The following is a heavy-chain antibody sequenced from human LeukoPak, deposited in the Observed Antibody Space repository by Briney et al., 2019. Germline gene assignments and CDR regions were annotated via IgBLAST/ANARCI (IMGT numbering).Heavy chain of an antibody. J-gene: IGHJ4*02. CDR1: GYTFTNYW. D-gene: IGHD2-21*02. CDR2: IYPGDSDT. Sequence: GESLKISCRTPGYTFTNYWIGWVRQMPGKGLEWMGIIYPGDSDTRYSPSFQGQVTISADKSISTAYLQWSSLKTSDTAIYFCARHGSVAVAGQYSPEGYWGQGTLVTVSS. CDR3: ARHGSVAVAGQYSPEGY. V-gene: IGHV5-51*01.